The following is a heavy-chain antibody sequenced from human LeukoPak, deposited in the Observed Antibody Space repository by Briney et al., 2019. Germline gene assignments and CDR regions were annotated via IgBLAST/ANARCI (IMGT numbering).Heavy chain of an antibody. Sequence: GGSLRLSCAASGFTFDDYAMHWVRQAPGKGLEWVSGISWNSGSIGYADSVKGRFTISRDNAKNSLYLEMNSLRAEDTALYYCAKEDHFASWGQGTLVTVSS. V-gene: IGHV3-9*01. J-gene: IGHJ4*02. CDR3: AKEDHFAS. CDR1: GFTFDDYA. CDR2: ISWNSGSI.